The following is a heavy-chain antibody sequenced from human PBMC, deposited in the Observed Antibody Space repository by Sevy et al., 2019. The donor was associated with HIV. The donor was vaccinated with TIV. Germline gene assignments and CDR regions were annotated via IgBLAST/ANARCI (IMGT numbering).Heavy chain of an antibody. CDR3: TRGYYYDSSGCSVY. CDR2: IRSKDYGGAT. CDR1: GFTFGDYA. D-gene: IGHD3-22*01. Sequence: GGSLRLSCTGSGFTFGDYAMSWFRQAPGMGLEWVGFIRSKDYGGATEYAASVKGRFTISRDDSKSIADLQMNSLKTEDTAVYYCTRGYYYDSSGCSVYWGQGTLVTVSS. V-gene: IGHV3-49*03. J-gene: IGHJ4*02.